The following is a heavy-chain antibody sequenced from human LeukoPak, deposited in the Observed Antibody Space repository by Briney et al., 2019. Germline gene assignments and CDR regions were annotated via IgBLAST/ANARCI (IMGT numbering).Heavy chain of an antibody. Sequence: GGSLRLSCAASGFTFSTYWMSWVRQAPGKGLEWVANIKQDGSEKYYVDSVKGRFTISRYNAKNSLYLQMNSRRGEDTAVYYCARVDILTGYNGYWGQGTLVTVSS. D-gene: IGHD3-9*01. CDR3: ARVDILTGYNGY. V-gene: IGHV3-7*01. CDR1: GFTFSTYW. CDR2: IKQDGSEK. J-gene: IGHJ4*02.